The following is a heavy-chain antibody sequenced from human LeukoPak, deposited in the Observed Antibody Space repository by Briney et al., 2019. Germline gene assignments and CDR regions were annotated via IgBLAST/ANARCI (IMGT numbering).Heavy chain of an antibody. Sequence: PGGSLRLSCAASGFTLSNYAMTWVRQAPGKGLEWVSGISGSGSSTYYADSVKGRFTLSRDYPKNILYLQMNSLRAEDTAVYFCAKYSGSYYYPPNWDSWGQGTLLTVSS. J-gene: IGHJ4*02. D-gene: IGHD1-26*01. CDR1: GFTLSNYA. CDR2: ISGSGSST. V-gene: IGHV3-23*01. CDR3: AKYSGSYYYPPNWDS.